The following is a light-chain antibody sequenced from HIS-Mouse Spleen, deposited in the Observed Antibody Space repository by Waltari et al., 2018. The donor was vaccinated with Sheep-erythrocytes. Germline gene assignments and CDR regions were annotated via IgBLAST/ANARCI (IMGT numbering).Light chain of an antibody. V-gene: IGLV3-27*01. CDR3: YSAADNNLWV. CDR1: VLVKKY. Sequence: SYDLTQPTSVSLSPGQTARITCPGYVLVKKYARWFQQKQGQARVLVIYKDGERPSGIPERFSGSSSGTTVTLTISGAQVEDEADYYCYSAADNNLWVFGGGTKLTVL. J-gene: IGLJ3*02. CDR2: KDG.